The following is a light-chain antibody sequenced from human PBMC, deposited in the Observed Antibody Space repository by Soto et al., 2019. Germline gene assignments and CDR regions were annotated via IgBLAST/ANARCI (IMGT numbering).Light chain of an antibody. J-gene: IGKJ1*01. CDR2: AAS. V-gene: IGKV1-39*01. Sequence: DIQMTQSPSSLSASVGDRVTITCRASQSISNYLNWYQQKPGKAPKVLIYAASTLQSGVPSRFSGSGSGTTFTLTITSLQPEDFATYYCQRSYSTWTFGQGTKVDIK. CDR3: QRSYSTWT. CDR1: QSISNY.